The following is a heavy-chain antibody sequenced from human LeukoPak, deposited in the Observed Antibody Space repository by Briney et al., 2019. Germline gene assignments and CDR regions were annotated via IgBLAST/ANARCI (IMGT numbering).Heavy chain of an antibody. CDR3: ARDLPDVSDGQYQLDY. D-gene: IGHD2-2*01. J-gene: IGHJ4*02. Sequence: GRSLRLSCAASGFTFSSYAMHWVRQAPGKGLEWVAVISYDGSNKYYADSVKGRFTISRDNSKNALYLQMNSLRAEDTAVYYCARDLPDVSDGQYQLDYWGQGTLVTVSS. CDR2: ISYDGSNK. CDR1: GFTFSSYA. V-gene: IGHV3-30-3*01.